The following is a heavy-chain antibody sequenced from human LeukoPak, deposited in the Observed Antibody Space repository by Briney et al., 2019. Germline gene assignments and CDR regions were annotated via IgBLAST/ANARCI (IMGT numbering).Heavy chain of an antibody. Sequence: SETLSLTCAVYGGSFSGYYWSWIRQPPGKGLEWIGEINHSGSTNYNPSLKSRVTISVDTSKNQFSLKLSSVTAADTAVYYCASAAGHSSGWYAYFDYWGQGTLATVSS. CDR3: ASAAGHSSGWYAYFDY. V-gene: IGHV4-34*01. CDR1: GGSFSGYY. J-gene: IGHJ4*02. CDR2: INHSGST. D-gene: IGHD6-19*01.